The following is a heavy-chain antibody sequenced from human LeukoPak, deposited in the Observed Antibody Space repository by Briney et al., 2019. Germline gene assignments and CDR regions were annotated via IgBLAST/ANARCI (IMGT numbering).Heavy chain of an antibody. CDR2: ISSSGSTI. CDR1: GFTFSSYS. J-gene: IGHJ4*02. CDR3: ARDLREMATTNFDY. V-gene: IGHV3-48*04. D-gene: IGHD5-24*01. Sequence: QPGGSLRLSCAASGFTFSSYSMNWVRQAPGKGLEWVSYISSSGSTIYYADSVKGRFTISRDNAKNSLYLQMNSLRAEDTAVYYCARDLREMATTNFDYWGQGTLVTVSS.